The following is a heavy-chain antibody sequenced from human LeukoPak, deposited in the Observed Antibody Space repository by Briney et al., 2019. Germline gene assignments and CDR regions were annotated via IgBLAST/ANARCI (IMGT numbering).Heavy chain of an antibody. CDR2: VYHSGST. J-gene: IGHJ4*02. D-gene: IGHD3-22*01. V-gene: IGHV4-4*02. Sequence: SETLSLTCAVSGASIASHSWWSWVRQPPGKGLEWIGEVYHSGSTNYNPSLKSRVTISVDTSKNQFSLKLSSVTAADTAVYYCARGPPNYYDSSGDLFDEPLTNDYWGQGTLVTVSS. CDR3: ARGPPNYYDSSGDLFDEPLTNDY. CDR1: GASIASHSW.